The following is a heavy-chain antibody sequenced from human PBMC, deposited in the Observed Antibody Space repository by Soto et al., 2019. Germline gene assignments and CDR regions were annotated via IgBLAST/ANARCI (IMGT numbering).Heavy chain of an antibody. D-gene: IGHD6-13*01. CDR1: GGSISSGGYY. CDR2: IYYSGST. CDR3: ARDRSLKGIAAAGTRYYYYGMDV. J-gene: IGHJ6*02. V-gene: IGHV4-31*03. Sequence: QVQLQESGPGLVKPSQTLSLTCTVSGGSISSGGYYWSWIRQHPGKALEWIGYIYYSGSTYYNPSLKSRVTISVDTSKNQFSLKLSSVTAADTAVYYCARDRSLKGIAAAGTRYYYYGMDVWGQGTTVTVSS.